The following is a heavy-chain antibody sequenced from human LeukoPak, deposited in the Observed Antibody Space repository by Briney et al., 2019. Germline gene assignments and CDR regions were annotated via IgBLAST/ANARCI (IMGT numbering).Heavy chain of an antibody. D-gene: IGHD5-24*01. CDR3: ACTELPINWFDP. Sequence: PGGSLRPSCAASGFTFSSYAMSWVRQAPGKGLEWVSAISGSGGSTYYADSVKGRFTISRDNSKNTLYLQMNSLRAEDTAVYYCACTELPINWFDPWGQGTLVTVSS. J-gene: IGHJ5*02. V-gene: IGHV3-23*01. CDR1: GFTFSSYA. CDR2: ISGSGGST.